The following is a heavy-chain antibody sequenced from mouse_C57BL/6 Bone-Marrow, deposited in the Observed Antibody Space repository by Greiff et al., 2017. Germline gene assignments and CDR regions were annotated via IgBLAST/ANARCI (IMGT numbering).Heavy chain of an antibody. CDR1: GYTFTSYW. V-gene: IGHV1-7*01. CDR2: INPSSGYT. D-gene: IGHD4-1*01. CDR3: AGGLGRVYYAMDY. J-gene: IGHJ4*01. Sequence: LVESGAELAKPGASVKLSCKASGYTFTSYWMHWVKQRPGQGLEWIGYINPSSGYTKYNQKFKDKATLTADKSSSTAYMQLSSLTYEDSAVYYCAGGLGRVYYAMDYWGQGTSVTVSS.